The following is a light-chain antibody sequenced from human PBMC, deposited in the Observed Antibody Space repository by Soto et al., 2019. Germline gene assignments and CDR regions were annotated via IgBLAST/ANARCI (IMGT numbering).Light chain of an antibody. CDR3: QPYNNWWP. CDR2: DAS. V-gene: IGKV3D-15*01. CDR1: QSVSSY. Sequence: EMELTQSPATRSLSHGERATLSCRASQSVSSYLAWYQQKPGQAPRLLIYDASNRATGIPARFSGSGSGTEFTLTISSLQSEDFRVYYCQPYNNWWPFGQVAKVDIK. J-gene: IGKJ1*01.